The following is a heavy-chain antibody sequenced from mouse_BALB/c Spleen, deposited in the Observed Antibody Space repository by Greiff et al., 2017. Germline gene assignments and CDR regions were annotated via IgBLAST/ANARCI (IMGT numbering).Heavy chain of an antibody. D-gene: IGHD1-2*01. V-gene: IGHV5-6-3*01. J-gene: IGHJ4*01. Sequence: EVKLVESGGGLVQPGGSLKLSCAASGFTFSSYGMSWVRQTPDKRLELVATINSNGGSTYYPDSVKGRFTISRDNAKNTLYLQMSSLKSEDTAMYYCAREHYYGYDAMDYWGQGTSVTVSS. CDR3: AREHYYGYDAMDY. CDR1: GFTFSSYG. CDR2: INSNGGST.